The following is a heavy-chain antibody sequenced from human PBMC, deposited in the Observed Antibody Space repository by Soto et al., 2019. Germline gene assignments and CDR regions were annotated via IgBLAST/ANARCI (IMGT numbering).Heavy chain of an antibody. Sequence: SETLSLTCTVSGGSISSGGYYWSWIRQHPGKGLEWIGYIYYSGSTYYNPSLKSRVTISVDTSKNQFSLKLSSVTAADTAVYYCARDSYSGYDDGVYWGQGTLVTVSS. CDR3: ARDSYSGYDDGVY. D-gene: IGHD5-12*01. V-gene: IGHV4-31*03. J-gene: IGHJ4*02. CDR1: GGSISSGGYY. CDR2: IYYSGST.